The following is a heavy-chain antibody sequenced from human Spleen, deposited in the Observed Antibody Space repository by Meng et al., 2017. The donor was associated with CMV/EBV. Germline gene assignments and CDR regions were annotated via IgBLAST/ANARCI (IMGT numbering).Heavy chain of an antibody. Sequence: GESLKISCAASGFTFDSYTMSWVRHSAGKGLECVALISAIDDSTYYADSVKGRLSISRDNSKNTVYLQMNSLRAEDTAVYYCAKNYIRSPGYFESWGQGTLVTVSS. CDR1: GFTFDSYT. CDR3: AKNYIRSPGYFES. CDR2: ISAIDDST. J-gene: IGHJ4*02. V-gene: IGHV3-23*01. D-gene: IGHD6-6*01.